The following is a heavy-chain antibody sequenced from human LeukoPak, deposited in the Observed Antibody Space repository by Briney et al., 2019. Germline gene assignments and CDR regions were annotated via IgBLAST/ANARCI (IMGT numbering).Heavy chain of an antibody. D-gene: IGHD3-22*01. CDR2: IIPIFDTA. J-gene: IGHJ4*02. CDR3: ARAGDYYDSSGYHNSS. Sequence: GASVKVSCKASGGTFSSYTISWVRQAPGQGLEWMGGIIPIFDTAIYAQKFQGTVTITADKSTSTAYMELSSLRSEDTAVYYCARAGDYYDSSGYHNSSWGQGTLVTVSS. CDR1: GGTFSSYT. V-gene: IGHV1-69*06.